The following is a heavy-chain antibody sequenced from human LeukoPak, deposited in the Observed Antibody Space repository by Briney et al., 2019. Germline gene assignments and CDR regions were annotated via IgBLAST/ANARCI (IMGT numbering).Heavy chain of an antibody. V-gene: IGHV3-53*01. D-gene: IGHD1/OR15-1a*01. CDR1: GFSVSSNF. CDR2: IYSGGTT. CDR3: ARDGYGNNYMDV. Sequence: GGSLRLSCAASGFSVSSNFMSWVRQAPGKGLEGVSVIYSGGTTYYADSVEGRFTISRDNSKNTLSLQMNNLRAEDTAAYYCARDGYGNNYMDVWGKGATVTVSS. J-gene: IGHJ6*03.